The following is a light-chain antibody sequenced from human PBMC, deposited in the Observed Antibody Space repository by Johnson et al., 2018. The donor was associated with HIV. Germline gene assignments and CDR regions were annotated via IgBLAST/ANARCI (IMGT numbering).Light chain of an antibody. V-gene: IGLV1-51*01. CDR1: SSNIGNNY. CDR2: DNN. CDR3: GTWDSSLSAGV. Sequence: SMLTQPPSVSAAPGQKVTISCSGSSSNIGNNYVSWYQQLPETVPKLLIYDNNKRPSGIPDRFSGSKSGTSATLGITGLQTGDEADYYCGTWDSSLSAGVFGTGTTVIVL. J-gene: IGLJ1*01.